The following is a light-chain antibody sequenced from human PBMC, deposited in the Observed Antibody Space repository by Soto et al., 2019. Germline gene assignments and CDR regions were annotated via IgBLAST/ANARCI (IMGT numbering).Light chain of an antibody. CDR3: QSYDTFSVV. J-gene: IGLJ2*01. V-gene: IGLV6-57*01. Sequence: NCMLTQPHSVSVSLGKTVTISCTRSSGSVASNYVQWYQQRPGSSPTTVIYADNQRPSGVPDRFSGSIDSSSNSASLTISGLETEDEADYYCQSYDTFSVVFGGGTKLTVL. CDR1: SGSVASNY. CDR2: ADN.